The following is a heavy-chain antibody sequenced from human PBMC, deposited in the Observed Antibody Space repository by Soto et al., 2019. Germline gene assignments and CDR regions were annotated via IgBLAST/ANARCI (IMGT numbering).Heavy chain of an antibody. V-gene: IGHV1-18*01. J-gene: IGHJ5*02. Sequence: ASVKVSCKASGYTFTSYGISWVRQAPGQGLEWMGWISAYNGNTNYAQKLQGRVTMTTDTSTSTAYMELRSLRSDDTAVYYCARERPYSSGWEGRNWFDPWGQGTLVTVSS. CDR3: ARERPYSSGWEGRNWFDP. CDR2: ISAYNGNT. CDR1: GYTFTSYG. D-gene: IGHD6-19*01.